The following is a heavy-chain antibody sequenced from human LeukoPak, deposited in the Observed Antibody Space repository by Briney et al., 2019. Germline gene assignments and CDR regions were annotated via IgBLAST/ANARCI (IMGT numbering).Heavy chain of an antibody. D-gene: IGHD3-3*01. V-gene: IGHV3-30-3*01. Sequence: GGSLRLSCAASGFTFSSYAMHWVRQAPGKGLEWVAVISYDGSNKYYADSVKGRFTISRDNAKNTLYLQMNSLRAEDTAVYYCATSPIFGVVPTKSYGMDVWGQGTTVTVSS. CDR2: ISYDGSNK. J-gene: IGHJ6*02. CDR1: GFTFSSYA. CDR3: ATSPIFGVVPTKSYGMDV.